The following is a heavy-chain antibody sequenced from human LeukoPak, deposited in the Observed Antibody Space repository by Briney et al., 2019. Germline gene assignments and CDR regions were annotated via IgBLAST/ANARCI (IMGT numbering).Heavy chain of an antibody. CDR1: EFTFSGHQ. Sequence: PGGSLRLSCAASEFTFSGHQMSWVRQAPGKGPEWVAKIIQHGSEEYYLDSVKGRFIISRDNGKNSLYLEMNSLRVEDTAVYYCARDWRQDNAFDLWGRGTMVTVSS. V-gene: IGHV3-7*01. CDR3: ARDWRQDNAFDL. J-gene: IGHJ3*01. CDR2: IIQHGSEE. D-gene: IGHD2-15*01.